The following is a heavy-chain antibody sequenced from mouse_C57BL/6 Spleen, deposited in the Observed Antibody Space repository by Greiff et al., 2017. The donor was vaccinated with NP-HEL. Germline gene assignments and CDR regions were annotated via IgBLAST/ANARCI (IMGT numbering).Heavy chain of an antibody. CDR1: GYTFTSYW. J-gene: IGHJ1*03. CDR2: IHPNSGST. V-gene: IGHV1-64*01. Sequence: VQLQLPGAELVKPGASVKLSCKASGYTFTSYWMHWVKQRPGQGLEWIGMIHPNSGSTNYNEKFKSKATLTVDKSSSTAYMQLSSLTSEDSAVYYCARGYYGYWYFDVWGTGTTVTVSS. D-gene: IGHD1-1*01. CDR3: ARGYYGYWYFDV.